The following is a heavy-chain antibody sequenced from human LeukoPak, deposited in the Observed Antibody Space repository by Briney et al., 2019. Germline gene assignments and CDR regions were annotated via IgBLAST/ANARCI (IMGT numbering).Heavy chain of an antibody. V-gene: IGHV3-30*02. Sequence: GGSLRLSCAASGFTFSSYGMHWVRQAPGKGLEWVAFIRYDGSNKYYADSVKGRFTISRDNSKNTLYLQMNSLRAEDTAVYYCAKTPPRPVVVPAVSYYYYYYMDVWGKGTTVTVSS. CDR2: IRYDGSNK. CDR3: AKTPPRPVVVPAVSYYYYYYMDV. J-gene: IGHJ6*03. CDR1: GFTFSSYG. D-gene: IGHD2-2*01.